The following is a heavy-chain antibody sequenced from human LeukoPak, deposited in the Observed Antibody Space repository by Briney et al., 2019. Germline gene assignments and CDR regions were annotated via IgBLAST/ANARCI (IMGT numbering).Heavy chain of an antibody. CDR1: GFTFYDYA. V-gene: IGHV3-9*01. Sequence: GGSLRLSCAASGFTFYDYAMHWVRHAPGKGLEWVSGISWNSGSIGYADSVKGRFTISRDNAKNSLCLQMNSLRAEDTALYYCAKGPYSSSWYNWFDPWGQGTLVTVSS. J-gene: IGHJ5*02. CDR3: AKGPYSSSWYNWFDP. D-gene: IGHD6-13*01. CDR2: ISWNSGSI.